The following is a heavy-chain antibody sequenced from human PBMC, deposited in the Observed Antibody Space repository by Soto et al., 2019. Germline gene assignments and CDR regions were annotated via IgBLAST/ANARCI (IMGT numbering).Heavy chain of an antibody. J-gene: IGHJ4*02. CDR3: TRESTSTLGIVGAIYGDH. CDR1: GFSFSTYS. V-gene: IGHV3-48*02. Sequence: EVQLVESGGGLEQPGGSLRLSCAASGFSFSTYSMNWVRQAPGKGLEWVSYISCSSSTVYYADSVKGRFTISRDNAKNSLYLQMNSLRDEDTAVYYCTRESTSTLGIVGAIYGDHWGQGTLVTVSS. D-gene: IGHD1-26*01. CDR2: ISCSSSTV.